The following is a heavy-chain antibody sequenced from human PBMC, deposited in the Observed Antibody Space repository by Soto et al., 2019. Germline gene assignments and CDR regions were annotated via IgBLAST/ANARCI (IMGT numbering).Heavy chain of an antibody. CDR3: AKDAPYSIAAAGYYYYYGMDV. Sequence: GGSLRLSCAASGFTFSSYAMSWVRQAPGKGLEWVSAISGSGGSTYYADSVKGRFTISRDNSKNTLYLQMNSLTAEDTAVYYCAKDAPYSIAAAGYYYYYGMDVWGQGTTVTVSS. D-gene: IGHD6-13*01. J-gene: IGHJ6*02. CDR1: GFTFSSYA. CDR2: ISGSGGST. V-gene: IGHV3-23*01.